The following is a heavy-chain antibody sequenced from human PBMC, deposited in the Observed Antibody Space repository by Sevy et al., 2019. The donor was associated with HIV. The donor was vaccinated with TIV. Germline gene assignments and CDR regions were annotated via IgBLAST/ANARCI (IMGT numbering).Heavy chain of an antibody. CDR2: IYTSGST. D-gene: IGHD3-3*02. CDR3: ARVAYMESGFDY. Sequence: SETLSLTCTVSGESIRSESYYWSWIRQPAGKGLEWVGRIYTSGSTDYNPSLKSRVTISLDTSKNQFSLKLTSVTAADTAVYYCARVAYMESGFDYWGQRTLVTVSS. V-gene: IGHV4-61*02. CDR1: GESIRSESYY. J-gene: IGHJ4*02.